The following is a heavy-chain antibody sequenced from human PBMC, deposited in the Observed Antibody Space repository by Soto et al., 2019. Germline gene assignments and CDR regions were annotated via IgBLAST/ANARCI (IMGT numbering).Heavy chain of an antibody. V-gene: IGHV4-34*10. D-gene: IGHD6-6*01. J-gene: IGHJ6*02. CDR3: AGSSIAAPYYYGMDV. CDR2: INHSGST. Sequence: PSETLSLTCAVYGGSFSGYYWSWIRQPPGKGLEWIGEINHSGSTNYNPSLKSRVTMSVDTSKNQFSLKLSSVTAADTAVYYCAGSSIAAPYYYGMDVWGQGTTVTVSS. CDR1: GGSFSGYY.